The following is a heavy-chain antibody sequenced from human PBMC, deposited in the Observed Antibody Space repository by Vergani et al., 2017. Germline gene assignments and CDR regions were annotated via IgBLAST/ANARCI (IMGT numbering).Heavy chain of an antibody. D-gene: IGHD3-22*01. J-gene: IGHJ4*02. CDR2: IIPIFGTA. Sequence: QVQLVQSGAEVKKPGASVKVSCKASGYTFTSYDISWVRQAPGQGLEWMGRIIPIFGTANYAQKFQGRVTITADESTSTAYMELSSLRSEDTAVYYCARDFAYYYDSSGYFHRSDHQYYFDYWGQGTLVTVSS. V-gene: IGHV1-69*18. CDR1: GYTFTSYD. CDR3: ARDFAYYYDSSGYFHRSDHQYYFDY.